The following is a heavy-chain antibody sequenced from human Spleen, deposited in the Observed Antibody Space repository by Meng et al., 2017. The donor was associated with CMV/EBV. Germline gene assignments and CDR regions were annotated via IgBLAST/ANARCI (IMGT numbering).Heavy chain of an antibody. CDR2: ISWNSGSI. J-gene: IGHJ4*02. CDR3: AKFFGSSSFDY. V-gene: IGHV3-9*01. CDR1: GFTFDDYA. Sequence: GGSLRLSCAASGFTFDDYAMPWVRQAPGKGLEWVSGISWNSGSIGYADSVKGRFTISRDNAKNSLYLQMNSLRAEDTAFYYCAKFFGSSSFDYWGQGTLVTVSS. D-gene: IGHD6-13*01.